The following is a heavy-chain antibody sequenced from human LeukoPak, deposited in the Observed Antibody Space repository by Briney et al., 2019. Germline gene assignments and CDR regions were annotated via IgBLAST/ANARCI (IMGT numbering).Heavy chain of an antibody. CDR2: IYYSRST. J-gene: IGHJ4*02. D-gene: IGHD3-9*01. CDR1: GDSISSYY. V-gene: IGHV4-59*01. CDR3: ARVTGYMIEDYFDY. Sequence: KTSETLSLTCTVSGDSISSYYWSWIRQPPGKGLEWIGYIYYSRSTNYNPSLKSRVTISVDPSKNQFSLKLRSVTAADTAVYYCARVTGYMIEDYFDYWGQGILVTVSP.